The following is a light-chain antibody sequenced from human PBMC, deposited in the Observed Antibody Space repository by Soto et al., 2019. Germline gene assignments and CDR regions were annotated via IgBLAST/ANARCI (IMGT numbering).Light chain of an antibody. CDR2: GAS. CDR3: QHYTNWPLT. Sequence: EIVMTQSPATVSVSPGERATLSCRASHSVSSRLAWYQQKPGQAPRLLIYGASTRATGLPARFSGSGSGTEFTLTISSLQSEDFAVYYCQHYTNWPLTFGGGTKVEIK. CDR1: HSVSSR. J-gene: IGKJ4*01. V-gene: IGKV3-15*01.